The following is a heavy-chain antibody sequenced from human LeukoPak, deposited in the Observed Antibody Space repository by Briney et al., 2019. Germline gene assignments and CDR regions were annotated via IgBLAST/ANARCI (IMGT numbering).Heavy chain of an antibody. D-gene: IGHD5-24*01. Sequence: GGTLRLSCAASGFTPSDYSMNWGRQAPGKGREWISYIGIDSGNTNYADSVKGRFTISGEKAKNSLYLQMNSLRVEDTAVYYCARDYKYAFDNWGQGTLVTVSS. V-gene: IGHV3-48*01. CDR1: GFTPSDYS. CDR3: ARDYKYAFDN. CDR2: IGIDSGNT. J-gene: IGHJ4*02.